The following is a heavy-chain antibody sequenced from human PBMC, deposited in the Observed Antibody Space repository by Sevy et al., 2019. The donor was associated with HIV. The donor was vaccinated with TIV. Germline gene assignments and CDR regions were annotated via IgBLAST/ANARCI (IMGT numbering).Heavy chain of an antibody. CDR2: TYYRSKWYN. CDR3: ARDRRYSSGWKLCYYYGMDV. V-gene: IGHV6-1*01. J-gene: IGHJ6*02. D-gene: IGHD6-19*01. Sequence: SQTLSLTCAISGDSVSSNSAAWNWIRQSPSRGLEWLGRTYYRSKWYNDYAVSVKSRITINPDTSKNQFSLQLNSVTPEDTAGYYCARDRRYSSGWKLCYYYGMDVWGQGTTVTVSS. CDR1: GDSVSSNSAA.